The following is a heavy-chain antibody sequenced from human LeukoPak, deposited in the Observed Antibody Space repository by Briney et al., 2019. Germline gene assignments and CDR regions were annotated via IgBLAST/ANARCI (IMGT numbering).Heavy chain of an antibody. Sequence: PSETLSLTCAVYGGSFSGYYWSWIRQPAGKALEWIGRIYTTGSTNYNPSLKSRVTISVDTSKNQFSLNLNSVTAADTAVYYCARTGDSPFDYWGQGTLVTVSS. CDR3: ARTGDSPFDY. CDR2: IYTTGST. J-gene: IGHJ4*02. V-gene: IGHV4-59*10. CDR1: GGSFSGYY.